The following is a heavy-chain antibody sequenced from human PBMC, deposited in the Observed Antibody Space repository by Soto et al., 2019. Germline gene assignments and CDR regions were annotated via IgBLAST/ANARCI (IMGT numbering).Heavy chain of an antibody. CDR2: ISSSSTI. D-gene: IGHD3-3*01. V-gene: IGHV3-48*02. Sequence: GGSLRLSCAASGFTFSSYSMNWVRQAPGKGLEWVSYISSSSTIYYADSVKGRFTISRDNAKNSLYLQMNSLRDEDTAVYYCASLEPYDFWSGYLFDYWGQGTLVTVSS. J-gene: IGHJ4*02. CDR3: ASLEPYDFWSGYLFDY. CDR1: GFTFSSYS.